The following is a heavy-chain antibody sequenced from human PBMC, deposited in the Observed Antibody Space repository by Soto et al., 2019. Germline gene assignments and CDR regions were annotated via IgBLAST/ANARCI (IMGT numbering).Heavy chain of an antibody. J-gene: IGHJ4*02. D-gene: IGHD5-12*01. Sequence: EVQLVESGGDLVQPGGSLRLSCEASGFTFSRYNMNWVRQAPGKGLDWVSYISASSSSIFYADSVKGRFTISRDNAKNSLYLQINSLRAEDTAIYYCARDPYSGDDIDLDYWGQGTLVTVSS. CDR2: ISASSSSI. CDR1: GFTFSRYN. V-gene: IGHV3-48*01. CDR3: ARDPYSGDDIDLDY.